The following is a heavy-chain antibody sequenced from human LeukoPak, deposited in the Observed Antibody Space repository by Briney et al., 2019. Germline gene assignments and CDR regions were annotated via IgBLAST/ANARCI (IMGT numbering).Heavy chain of an antibody. Sequence: ASVKVSCKASGYIFTSCYMYWVRLAPGQGREWMGIINSSGGSTNYAQKFQGRVTMTRDTSTSTVYMELSSLRSEDTAVYYCARFAVHRRLTVAGQFGLDYWGQGTLVTVSS. J-gene: IGHJ4*02. CDR1: GYIFTSCY. CDR2: INSSGGST. D-gene: IGHD6-19*01. V-gene: IGHV1-46*01. CDR3: ARFAVHRRLTVAGQFGLDY.